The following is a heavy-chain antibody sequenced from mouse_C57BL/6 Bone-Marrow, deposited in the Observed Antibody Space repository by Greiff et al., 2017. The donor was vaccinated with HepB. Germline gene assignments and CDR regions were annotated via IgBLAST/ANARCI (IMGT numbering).Heavy chain of an antibody. CDR2: ISSGSSTI. D-gene: IGHD1-1*01. CDR1: GFTFSDYG. J-gene: IGHJ2*01. Sequence: EVQLKESGGGLVKPGGSLKLSCAASGFTFSDYGMHWVRQAPEKGLEWVAYISSGSSTIYYADTVKGRFTISRDNAKNTLFLQMTSLRSEDTAMYYCARRKDYYYGSSLDYWGQGTTLTVSS. V-gene: IGHV5-17*01. CDR3: ARRKDYYYGSSLDY.